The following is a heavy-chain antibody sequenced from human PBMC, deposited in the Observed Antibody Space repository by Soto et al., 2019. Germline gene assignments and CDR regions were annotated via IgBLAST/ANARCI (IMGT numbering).Heavy chain of an antibody. Sequence: QVQLVESGGGVVQPGRSLRLSCAASGFTFSSYGMHWVRQAPGKGLEWVAGISYDGSNKYYADSVKGRFTISRDNSKNTLYLQMNSLRAEDTAVYYCAKDRSGMYSSGWYGSFDYWGQGTLVTVSS. V-gene: IGHV3-30*18. D-gene: IGHD6-19*01. CDR1: GFTFSSYG. CDR3: AKDRSGMYSSGWYGSFDY. J-gene: IGHJ4*02. CDR2: ISYDGSNK.